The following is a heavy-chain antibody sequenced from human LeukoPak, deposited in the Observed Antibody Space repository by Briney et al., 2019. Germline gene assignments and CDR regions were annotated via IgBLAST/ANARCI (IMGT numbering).Heavy chain of an antibody. Sequence: ASVKVSCKASGGTFSSYAISWVRQAPGQGLEWMGRIIPILGIANYAQKFQGRVTITADKSTSTAYMELSSLRSEDMAVYYCARDDWAALGIAVAGHGSLVDYWGQGTLVTVSS. CDR3: ARDDWAALGIAVAGHGSLVDY. CDR2: IIPILGIA. V-gene: IGHV1-69*04. J-gene: IGHJ4*02. CDR1: GGTFSSYA. D-gene: IGHD6-19*01.